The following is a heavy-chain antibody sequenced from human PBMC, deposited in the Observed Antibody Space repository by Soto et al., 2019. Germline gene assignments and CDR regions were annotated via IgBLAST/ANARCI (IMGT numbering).Heavy chain of an antibody. V-gene: IGHV4-34*01. CDR2: INHSGST. J-gene: IGHJ6*02. D-gene: IGHD4-4*01. Sequence: SETLSLTCAVYGGSFSGHYWSWIRQPPGKGLEWIGEINHSGSTNYNPSLKSRVTISVDTSKNQFSLKLSSVTAADTAVYYCARVDSNSYYYYGMDVWGQGTTAPVSS. CDR1: GGSFSGHY. CDR3: ARVDSNSYYYYGMDV.